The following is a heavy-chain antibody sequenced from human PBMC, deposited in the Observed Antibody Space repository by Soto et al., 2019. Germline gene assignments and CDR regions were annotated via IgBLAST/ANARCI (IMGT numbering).Heavy chain of an antibody. Sequence: QVQLVQSGGEVKKPGASVKVSCRASGYSFTNCGISWVRQAPGQGLEWLGWISTYNSDTNSAPRLQGRLSMTTDTSTSTAYMELRGLTSDDTAVYYCARDVRDSCRGGGCFYFGSWGQGTLVTVSS. D-gene: IGHD2-15*01. J-gene: IGHJ4*02. CDR2: ISTYNSDT. CDR3: ARDVRDSCRGGGCFYFGS. CDR1: GYSFTNCG. V-gene: IGHV1-18*04.